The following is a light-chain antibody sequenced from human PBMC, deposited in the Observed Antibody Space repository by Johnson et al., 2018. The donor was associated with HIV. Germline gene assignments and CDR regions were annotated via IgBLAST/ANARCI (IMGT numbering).Light chain of an antibody. J-gene: IGLJ1*01. CDR2: DNN. CDR1: SSNIGNNY. V-gene: IGLV1-51*01. Sequence: QSVLTQPPSVSAAPGQKVTISCSGSSSNIGNNYVSWYQQLPGTAPKLLIYDNNKRPSGVPDRFSGSKSGTSATLGITGLQTGDEANYSFGTWSNSLTSPYDFGTGPKVSVL. CDR3: GTWSNSLTSPYD.